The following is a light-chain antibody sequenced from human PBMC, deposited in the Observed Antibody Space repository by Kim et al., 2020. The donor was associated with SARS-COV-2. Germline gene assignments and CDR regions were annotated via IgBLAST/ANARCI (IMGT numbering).Light chain of an antibody. J-gene: IGKJ1*01. Sequence: SASIGETVTITCRASQSISTWLAWYQQKPGRAPKLLIHKTSSLEPGVSSRFSGSGSGTEFTLTISSLQPDDFATYFCQRYNTSPWTFGQGTKVEI. CDR2: KTS. CDR1: QSISTW. V-gene: IGKV1-5*03. CDR3: QRYNTSPWT.